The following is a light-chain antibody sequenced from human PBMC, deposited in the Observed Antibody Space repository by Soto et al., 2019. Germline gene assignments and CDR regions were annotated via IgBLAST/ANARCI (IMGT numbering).Light chain of an antibody. CDR2: RNN. CDR3: AAWDDSLSGRV. CDR1: SSNTGSNY. V-gene: IGLV1-47*01. J-gene: IGLJ3*02. Sequence: QSVLTQRPSASGTPGQRVTISCSGSSSNTGSNYVYWYQQLPGTAPKLLIYRNNQRPSGVPDRFSGSKSGTSASLAISGLRSEDEADYYCAAWDDSLSGRVFGGGTKLTVL.